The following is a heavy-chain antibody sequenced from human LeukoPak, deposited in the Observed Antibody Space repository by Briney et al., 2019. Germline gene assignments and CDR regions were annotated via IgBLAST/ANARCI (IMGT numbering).Heavy chain of an antibody. CDR3: ARHPSTYYDFWTGKHPSSPDY. CDR2: IYPGDSET. V-gene: IGHV5-51*01. D-gene: IGHD3-3*01. CDR1: GYNFINHW. Sequence: GESLKISCRGSGYNFINHWIGWVRQMPGKGLEWMGVIYPGDSETTYSPSFQGQVTISVDKSIATAYLQWGSLKASDIAMYYCARHPSTYYDFWTGKHPSSPDYWGQGTLVTVSS. J-gene: IGHJ4*02.